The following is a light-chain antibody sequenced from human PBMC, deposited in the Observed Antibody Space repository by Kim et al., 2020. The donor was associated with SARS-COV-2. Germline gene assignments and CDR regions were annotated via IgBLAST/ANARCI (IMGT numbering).Light chain of an antibody. CDR2: DAS. CDR3: QQRSNWT. V-gene: IGKV3-11*01. J-gene: IGKJ1*01. CDR1: QSVSSY. Sequence: LSLSPGERATLSCRASQSVSSYVAWYQQKPGQAPRLLIYDASNRATGIPARFSGSGSGTDFTLTISSLEPEDFAVYYCQQRSNWTFGQGTKVDIK.